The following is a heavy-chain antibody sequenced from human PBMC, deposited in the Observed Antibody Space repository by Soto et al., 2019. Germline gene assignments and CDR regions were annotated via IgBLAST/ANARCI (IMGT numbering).Heavy chain of an antibody. V-gene: IGHV3-23*01. CDR3: AKPRYSCSWYVIKGWFDP. CDR1: GFTFSSYA. CDR2: ISGSGGST. Sequence: EVQLLESGGGLVQPGGSLRLSCAASGFTFSSYAMSWVRQAPGKGLEWVSAISGSGGSTYYADSVKGRFTISRDNSKNTLYLQMNSLRAEDTAVYYCAKPRYSCSWYVIKGWFDPWGQGTLVTVSS. J-gene: IGHJ5*02. D-gene: IGHD6-13*01.